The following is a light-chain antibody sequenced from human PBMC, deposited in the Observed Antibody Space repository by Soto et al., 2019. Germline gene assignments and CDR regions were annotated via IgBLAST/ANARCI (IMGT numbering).Light chain of an antibody. J-gene: IGLJ2*01. CDR3: GTWDSSLSGVV. CDR1: SSNIGNNY. Sequence: QSALTQPPSVSGAPGQRVTISCTGSSSNIGNNYVSWYQQLPGTAPKLLIYDNNKRPSGIPDRFSGSKSGTSATLGITGLQTGDESDYYCGTWDSSLSGVVFGGGTKVTV. V-gene: IGLV1-51*01. CDR2: DNN.